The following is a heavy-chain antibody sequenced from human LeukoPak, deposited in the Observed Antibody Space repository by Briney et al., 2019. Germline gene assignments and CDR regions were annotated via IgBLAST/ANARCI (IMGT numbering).Heavy chain of an antibody. Sequence: GGSLRLSCAASGFTFSSYSMNWVRQAPGKGLEWVAVISYDGSNKYYADSVKGRFTISRDNSKNTLYLQMNSLRAEDTAVYYCARTGTAAADPPPLEYYYYMDVWGKGTTVTVSS. D-gene: IGHD6-13*01. V-gene: IGHV3-30*03. J-gene: IGHJ6*03. CDR3: ARTGTAAADPPPLEYYYYMDV. CDR2: ISYDGSNK. CDR1: GFTFSSYS.